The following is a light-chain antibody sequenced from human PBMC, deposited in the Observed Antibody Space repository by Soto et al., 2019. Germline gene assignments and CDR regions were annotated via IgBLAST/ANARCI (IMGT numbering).Light chain of an antibody. CDR2: DVN. CDR3: SAHGGTNPYV. J-gene: IGLJ1*01. V-gene: IGLV2-8*01. CDR1: ASDIGGYTF. Sequence: QSALTQPPSASGSPGQSVAISCSGTASDIGGYTFVSWYQQHPVKAPKLLIYDVNKRPSGVPDRFSGYKSGNTASLTVSGLQAEDEADYYCSAHGGTNPYVFGTGTKVTVL.